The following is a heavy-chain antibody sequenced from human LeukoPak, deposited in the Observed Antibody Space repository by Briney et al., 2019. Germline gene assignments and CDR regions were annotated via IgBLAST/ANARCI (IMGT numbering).Heavy chain of an antibody. CDR1: GGSISSYY. CDR2: IYYSGST. Sequence: SETLSLTCSVSGGSISSYYWSWIRQPPGKGLERIGYIYYSGSTNYNPSLKSRVTISVDTSKNQFSLKLSCVTAADTAVYCCAGGAAGGNSFGFDYWGQGTLVTVS. CDR3: AGGAAGGNSFGFDY. J-gene: IGHJ4*02. V-gene: IGHV4-59*01. D-gene: IGHD4-23*01.